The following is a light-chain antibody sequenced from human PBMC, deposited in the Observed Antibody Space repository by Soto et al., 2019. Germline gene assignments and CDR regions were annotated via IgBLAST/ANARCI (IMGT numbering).Light chain of an antibody. CDR2: DAS. CDR3: QQRSSWPRA. Sequence: IVLTQSPATLSLSLGERATLSCRASQNINTYLVWYQQKPGQAPRLLIYDASKRATGIPDRFSGSGSGTDFTLTISSLAPEDFALYYCQQRSSWPRAFGGGTKVDIK. CDR1: QNINTY. J-gene: IGKJ4*01. V-gene: IGKV3-11*01.